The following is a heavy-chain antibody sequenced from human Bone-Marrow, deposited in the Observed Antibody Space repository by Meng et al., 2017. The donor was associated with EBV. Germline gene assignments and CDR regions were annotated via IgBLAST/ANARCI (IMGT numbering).Heavy chain of an antibody. V-gene: IGHV4-4*02. CDR3: AAGFRELVRSRDY. D-gene: IGHD3-10*01. J-gene: IGHJ4*02. Sequence: QEALQESGPRLVKPSGTLSLTCVVSGGSIRSSNWWSWVRQPPGKGLEWIGEIFYGGSTNYNPSLESRVTISVDKSKNQFSLKLSSVTAADTAVYYCAAGFRELVRSRDYWGQGTLVTVSS. CDR2: IFYGGST. CDR1: GGSIRSSNW.